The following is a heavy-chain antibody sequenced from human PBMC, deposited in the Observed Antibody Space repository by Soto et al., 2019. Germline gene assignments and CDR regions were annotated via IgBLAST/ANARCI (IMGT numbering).Heavy chain of an antibody. D-gene: IGHD3-22*01. J-gene: IGHJ3*02. Sequence: HPGGSLSLSCAASGFTFSSYEMNWVRQAPGKGLEWVSYISSSGSTIYYADSVKGRFTISRENAKNSLYLQMNSRRAEDTAATYCASYSSGYLYYAFDIWGQGTMVTVSS. CDR3: ASYSSGYLYYAFDI. CDR1: GFTFSSYE. V-gene: IGHV3-48*03. CDR2: ISSSGSTI.